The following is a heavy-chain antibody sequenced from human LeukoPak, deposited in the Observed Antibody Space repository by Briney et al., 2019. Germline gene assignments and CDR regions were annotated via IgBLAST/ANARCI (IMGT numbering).Heavy chain of an antibody. V-gene: IGHV6-1*01. Sequence: SQTLSLTCAISGDTVWSNNAAGNWIRQSPSRGLEWLGRTYYRIKWHTDAASSVKSRIVITPDTSKNQFSLQLHSVPPEDPAVYYCVRVPHDLEYNSYALDVWGQGTPVTVSS. CDR2: TYYRIKWHT. J-gene: IGHJ6*02. CDR3: VRVPHDLEYNSYALDV. CDR1: GDTVWSNNAA.